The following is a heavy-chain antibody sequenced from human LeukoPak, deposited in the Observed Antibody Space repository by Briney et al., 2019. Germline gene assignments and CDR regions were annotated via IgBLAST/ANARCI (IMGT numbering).Heavy chain of an antibody. CDR3: AKDRIAVTGPLAMDV. D-gene: IGHD6-19*01. CDR1: GFTFDDYA. V-gene: IGHV3-9*01. CDR2: ISWSSGRI. Sequence: GGSLRLSCAASGFTFDDYATHWVRQAPGKGLEWVSGISWSSGRIGYADSVKGRFTISRDNAKNSLYLQMNGLRPEDTALYYCAKDRIAVTGPLAMDVWGQGTTVIVSS. J-gene: IGHJ6*02.